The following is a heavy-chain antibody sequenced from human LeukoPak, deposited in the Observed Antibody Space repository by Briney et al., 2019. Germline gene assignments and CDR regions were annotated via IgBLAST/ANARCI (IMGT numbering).Heavy chain of an antibody. D-gene: IGHD1-1*01. CDR2: IKYDGNEE. Sequence: GGSLRLSCAASGFTFSSYWMSWMRQAPGKGLEWVANIKYDGNEEYYVDSVRGRFTISRDNAKNSLYLQLNSLRVEDTAVYYCKSGGAAPGSFDYWGQGALVTVSP. CDR1: GFTFSSYW. V-gene: IGHV3-7*01. CDR3: KSGGAAPGSFDY. J-gene: IGHJ4*02.